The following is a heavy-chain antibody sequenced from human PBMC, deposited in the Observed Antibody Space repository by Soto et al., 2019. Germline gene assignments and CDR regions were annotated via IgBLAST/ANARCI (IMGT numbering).Heavy chain of an antibody. D-gene: IGHD3-3*01. CDR2: IIPILGIA. J-gene: IGHJ6*03. Sequence: SVKVSCKASGGTFSSYTISWVRQAPGQGLEWMGRIIPILGIANYAQKFQGRVTITADKSTSTAYMELSSLRSEDTAVYYCARGANFWSGLQHHYYMDVWGKGTTVTVSS. CDR1: GGTFSSYT. CDR3: ARGANFWSGLQHHYYMDV. V-gene: IGHV1-69*02.